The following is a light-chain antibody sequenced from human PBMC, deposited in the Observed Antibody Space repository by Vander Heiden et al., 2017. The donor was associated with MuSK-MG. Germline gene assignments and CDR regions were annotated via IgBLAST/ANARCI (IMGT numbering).Light chain of an antibody. CDR2: GNS. Sequence: QSVLTQPPSVSGAPGQRVTISCTGRRSNIGAGYDVHWYHQLPGPAPNLLIYGNSNRPSAVPDRFSGSKSGTSAALAITGLQAEDEADYYCQSYDSSRSGSVFGGGTKLTVL. J-gene: IGLJ2*01. V-gene: IGLV1-40*01. CDR3: QSYDSSRSGSV. CDR1: RSNIGAGYD.